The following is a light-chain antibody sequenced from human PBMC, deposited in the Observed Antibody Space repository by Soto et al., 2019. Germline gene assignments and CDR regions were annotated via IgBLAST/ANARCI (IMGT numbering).Light chain of an antibody. Sequence: IQMTQSPSSLSASVGDRVTITCQASQDISKNLNWYQQKPGKAPKVLIYDASSLLTGVPSRFSGSGSATLFTFTISSLPPEDVATYYCQEYDNLLPITFGQGTRLEIK. CDR1: QDISKN. CDR3: QEYDNLLPIT. J-gene: IGKJ5*01. CDR2: DAS. V-gene: IGKV1-33*01.